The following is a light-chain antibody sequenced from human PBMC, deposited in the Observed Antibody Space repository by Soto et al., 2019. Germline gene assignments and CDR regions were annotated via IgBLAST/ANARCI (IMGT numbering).Light chain of an antibody. Sequence: DIQMTQSPSTLSASVGDRVTISCRASQSISGWLAWYQQKPGKAPKLLIYKTSNLESGVPSRFSGSGSGTQFTLTISSLQPDDFATYYCQHYNTYLWTFGQGTKVEIK. V-gene: IGKV1-5*03. CDR1: QSISGW. CDR3: QHYNTYLWT. J-gene: IGKJ1*01. CDR2: KTS.